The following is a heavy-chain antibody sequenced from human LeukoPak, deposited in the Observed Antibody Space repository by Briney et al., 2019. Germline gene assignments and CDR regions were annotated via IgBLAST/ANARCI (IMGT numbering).Heavy chain of an antibody. Sequence: KPGGTLRLSCAASGFTFNAYSMNCVRQAPGKGLEWVSSIGSSGSYIYYADSVKGRFTISRDNAKNSLYLQMNSLRAEDTAVYYCARDIGDAAFHWGQGTLVTVSS. CDR1: GFTFNAYS. CDR2: IGSSGSYI. V-gene: IGHV3-21*01. CDR3: ARDIGDAAFH. D-gene: IGHD4-17*01. J-gene: IGHJ4*02.